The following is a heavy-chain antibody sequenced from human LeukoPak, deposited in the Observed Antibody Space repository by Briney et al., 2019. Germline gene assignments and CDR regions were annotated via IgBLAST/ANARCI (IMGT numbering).Heavy chain of an antibody. CDR1: GFTFSYYY. Sequence: KPGGSLRLSCAASGFTFSYYYMSWIRQAPGKGLEWVSYINSSGSTIYYADSVKGRFTISRDNAKNSLYLQMNSLRAEDTAVYYCARGVAGLLQFDYWGQGTLVTVSS. CDR3: ARGVAGLLQFDY. J-gene: IGHJ4*02. CDR2: INSSGSTI. V-gene: IGHV3-11*01. D-gene: IGHD6-19*01.